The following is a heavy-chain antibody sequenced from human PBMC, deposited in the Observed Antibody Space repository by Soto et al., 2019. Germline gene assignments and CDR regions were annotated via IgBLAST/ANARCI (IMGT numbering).Heavy chain of an antibody. CDR1: GYSFTSYW. J-gene: IGHJ6*02. CDR3: ARLFQEQQLVPYYGMDV. D-gene: IGHD6-13*01. Sequence: RGESLKISCKGSGYSFTSYWIGWVRQMPGKGLEWMGIIYPGDSDTRYSPSFQGQVTISADKSISTAYLQWSSLKASDTAMYYCARLFQEQQLVPYYGMDVWGQGTTVTVSS. V-gene: IGHV5-51*01. CDR2: IYPGDSDT.